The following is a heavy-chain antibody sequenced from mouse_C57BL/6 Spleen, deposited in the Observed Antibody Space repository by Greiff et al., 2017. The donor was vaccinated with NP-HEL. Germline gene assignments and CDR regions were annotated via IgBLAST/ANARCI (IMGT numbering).Heavy chain of an antibody. CDR2: FHPYNDDT. D-gene: IGHD2-1*01. J-gene: IGHJ3*01. CDR1: GYTFTTYP. Sequence: QVQLKQSGAELVKPGASVKMSCKASGYTFTTYPIEWMKQNHGKSLEWIGNFHPYNDDTKYNEKFKGKATLTVEKSSSTVYLELSRLTSDDSAVYYCASGGFAGNPFAYWGQGTLVTVSA. CDR3: ASGGFAGNPFAY. V-gene: IGHV1-47*01.